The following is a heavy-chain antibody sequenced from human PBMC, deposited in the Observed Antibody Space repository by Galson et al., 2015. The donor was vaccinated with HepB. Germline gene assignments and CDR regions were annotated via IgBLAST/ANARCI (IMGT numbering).Heavy chain of an antibody. CDR2: IYPADSDT. Sequence: QSGAEVKKPGESLKISCKGSENSFTTSWIGWVRQTPGKGLEWMGIIYPADSDTRYSPSFQGQVTISADKSISTAYLQWSSLRASDTAIYYCVRYLIVAVGKGGWFDPWGPGTLVTVSS. CDR1: ENSFTTSW. D-gene: IGHD6-13*01. CDR3: VRYLIVAVGKGGWFDP. J-gene: IGHJ5*02. V-gene: IGHV5-51*03.